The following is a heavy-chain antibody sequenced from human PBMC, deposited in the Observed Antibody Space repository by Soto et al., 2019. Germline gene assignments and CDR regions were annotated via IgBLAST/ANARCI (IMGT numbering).Heavy chain of an antibody. CDR2: IYGSGRSI. CDR1: GLPHSSFA. J-gene: IGHJ4*02. Sequence: EVQLLESGGGLVQPGGSLRLSCTASGLPHSSFAMLWLRQAPGKGLECVSGIYGSGRSIEYADSVKGRFTISRDNSKNTVYLQRTYRCASDTAGYYCANGALYKDGLGLMDHWGQGAQLTVSS. D-gene: IGHD3-16*01. CDR3: ANGALYKDGLGLMDH. V-gene: IGHV3-23*05.